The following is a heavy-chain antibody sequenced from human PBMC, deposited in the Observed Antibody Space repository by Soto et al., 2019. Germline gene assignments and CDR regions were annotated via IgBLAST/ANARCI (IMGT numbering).Heavy chain of an antibody. CDR1: GGTFSSYA. CDR2: IIPIFGTA. J-gene: IGHJ3*02. CDR3: ARKHCSSTRCHNVVLAKIPGAFDI. V-gene: IGHV1-69*06. Sequence: ASVKVSCKASGGTFSSYAISWVRQAPGQGLEWMGGIIPIFGTANYAQKFQGRVTITADKSTSTAYMELSSLRSEDTAVYYCARKHCSSTRCHNVVLAKIPGAFDIWGQGTMVTVSS. D-gene: IGHD2-2*02.